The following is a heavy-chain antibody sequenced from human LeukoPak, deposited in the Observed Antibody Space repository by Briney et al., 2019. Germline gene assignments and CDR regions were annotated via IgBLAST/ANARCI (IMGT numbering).Heavy chain of an antibody. CDR3: AKGGFDIVVVPAAYFDY. V-gene: IGHV3-23*01. J-gene: IGHJ4*02. D-gene: IGHD2-2*01. CDR1: GFTFSSYA. CDR2: ISGSGGST. Sequence: PGGSLRLSCAASGFTFSSYAMSWVRQAPGKGLEWVSAISGSGGSTYYADSVRGRFTISRDNSKNTLYLQMNSLRAEDTAVYYCAKGGFDIVVVPAAYFDYWGQGTLVTVSS.